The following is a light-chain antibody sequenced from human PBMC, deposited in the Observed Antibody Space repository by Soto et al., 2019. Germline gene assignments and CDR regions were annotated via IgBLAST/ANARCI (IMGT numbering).Light chain of an antibody. CDR2: NNN. Sequence: QSVLTQPPSVSAAPGQKVTISCSGSSSNIGNNYVSWYQQFPGTAPKLLIYNNNKRPSGIPDRFSGSKSGTSATLDITGLQTGDEADYYCGTWDGSLSGVVFGGGTKVTVL. CDR1: SSNIGNNY. V-gene: IGLV1-51*01. CDR3: GTWDGSLSGVV. J-gene: IGLJ2*01.